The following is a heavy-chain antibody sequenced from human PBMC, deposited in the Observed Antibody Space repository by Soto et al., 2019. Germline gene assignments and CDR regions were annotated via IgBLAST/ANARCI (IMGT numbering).Heavy chain of an antibody. Sequence: GESLKISCKGSGYSFAGYWITWVRQKPGEGLEWMGRIDPSDSQTYYSPSFRGHVTISVTKSITTVFLQWSSLRASDTAMYYCARQIYDSDTGPNFQYYFDSWGQGTPVTVSS. V-gene: IGHV5-10-1*01. CDR1: GYSFAGYW. CDR2: IDPSDSQT. D-gene: IGHD3-22*01. CDR3: ARQIYDSDTGPNFQYYFDS. J-gene: IGHJ4*02.